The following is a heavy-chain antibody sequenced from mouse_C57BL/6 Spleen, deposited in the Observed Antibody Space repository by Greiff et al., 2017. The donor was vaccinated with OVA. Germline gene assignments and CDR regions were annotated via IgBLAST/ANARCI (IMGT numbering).Heavy chain of an antibody. CDR1: GYTFTSYW. V-gene: IGHV1-55*01. D-gene: IGHD2-5*01. CDR2: IYPGSGST. CDR3: SRYCSNVLMGY. J-gene: IGHJ4*01. Sequence: QVQLQQPGAELVKPGASVKMSCKASGYTFTSYWITWVKQRTGQGLEWIGDIYPGSGSTNYNEKFKGKATLTVDKSSSTAYMQLRSLTSEDSAVYDCSRYCSNVLMGYWGQGTSVTVSS.